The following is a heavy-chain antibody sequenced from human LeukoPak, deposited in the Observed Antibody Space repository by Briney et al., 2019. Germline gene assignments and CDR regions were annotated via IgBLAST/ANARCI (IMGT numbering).Heavy chain of an antibody. CDR2: ISAYDGNT. J-gene: IGHJ5*02. D-gene: IGHD6-13*01. V-gene: IGHV1-18*01. CDR1: GYTLTRYG. CDR3: ARDKVIASAGTPNWSDP. Sequence: ASVKVSCKASGYTLTRYGISWVRQAPGQGLEWLGWISAYDGNTNYEQKFQGRVTMTTDTSASTAYMELRSLRSDDTAVYYCARDKVIASAGTPNWSDPWGQGTLVTVSS.